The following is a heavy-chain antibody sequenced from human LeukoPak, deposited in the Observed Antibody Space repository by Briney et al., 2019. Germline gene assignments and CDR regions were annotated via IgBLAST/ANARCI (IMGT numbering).Heavy chain of an antibody. V-gene: IGHV3-7*01. Sequence: RSGGSLRLSCAASGFSLSNYWMSWVRQAPGKGLEWVANINQDGSDKYYVDSVVGRFTISKDNAKNSVYLQMNSLRPEDTAIYYCAWYGVTHGLDVWGQGTTVTVSS. CDR2: INQDGSDK. D-gene: IGHD3-10*01. J-gene: IGHJ6*02. CDR1: GFSLSNYW. CDR3: AWYGVTHGLDV.